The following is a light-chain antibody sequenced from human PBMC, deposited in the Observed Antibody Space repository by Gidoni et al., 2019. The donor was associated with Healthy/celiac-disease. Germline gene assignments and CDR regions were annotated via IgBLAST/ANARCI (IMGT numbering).Light chain of an antibody. Sequence: EIVMTQSPATLSVSPGERATLSCRASQSVSSNLAWYQQKPGQAPRLLIYGASTRATGIPARFIGSGSGTEFTLTISSLQSEDFAVYYCQQYNNWPETFXQXTKLEIK. CDR3: QQYNNWPET. CDR1: QSVSSN. CDR2: GAS. V-gene: IGKV3-15*01. J-gene: IGKJ2*01.